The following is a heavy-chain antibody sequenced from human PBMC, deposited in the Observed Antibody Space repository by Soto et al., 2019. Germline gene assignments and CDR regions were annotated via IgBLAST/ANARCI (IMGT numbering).Heavy chain of an antibody. CDR3: AKDGGLLSNRGYSYGKYYYGMDV. Sequence: QPGGSLRLSCAASGFTFSSYAMSWVRQAPGKGLEWVSAISGSGGSTYYADSVKGRFTISRDNSKNTLYLQMNSLRAEDTAVYYCAKDGGLLSNRGYSYGKYYYGMDVWGQGTTVTVSS. D-gene: IGHD5-18*01. CDR1: GFTFSSYA. J-gene: IGHJ6*02. CDR2: ISGSGGST. V-gene: IGHV3-23*01.